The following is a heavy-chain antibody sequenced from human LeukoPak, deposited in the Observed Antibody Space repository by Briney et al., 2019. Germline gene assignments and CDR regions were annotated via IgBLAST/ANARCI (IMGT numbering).Heavy chain of an antibody. D-gene: IGHD2/OR15-2a*01. CDR3: ARDLNGARIFDRYNWFDP. J-gene: IGHJ5*02. Sequence: ASVKVSCKASGYTFTGYYMHWVRQAPGQGLEWMGWINPNSGGTNYAQKLQGRVTMTRDTSISTAYMELSRLRSDDTAVYYCARDLNGARIFDRYNWFDPWGQGTLVTVSS. CDR1: GYTFTGYY. CDR2: INPNSGGT. V-gene: IGHV1-2*02.